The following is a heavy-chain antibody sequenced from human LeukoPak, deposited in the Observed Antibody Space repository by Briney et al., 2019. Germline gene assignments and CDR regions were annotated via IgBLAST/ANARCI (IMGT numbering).Heavy chain of an antibody. CDR1: GFTFSTHN. J-gene: IGHJ4*02. V-gene: IGHV3-48*01. Sequence: PGGSLRLSCAASGFTFSTHNMNWVRQAPGKGLEWVSYISSSSSTICYADSVKGRFTISRDNAKNSLYLQMNSLRAEDTAVYYCARGRPVDCWGQGTLVTVSS. CDR2: ISSSSSTI. CDR3: ARGRPVDC.